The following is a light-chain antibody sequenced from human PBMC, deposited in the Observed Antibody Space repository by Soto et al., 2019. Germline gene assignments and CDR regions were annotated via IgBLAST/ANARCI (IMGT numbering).Light chain of an antibody. CDR3: QQYKNWLIT. CDR2: GAS. V-gene: IGKV3-15*01. J-gene: IGKJ5*01. Sequence: EIVMTQSPATLSVSPGERATLSCRASQSVSSNLAWYQQKPGQAPRLLIYGASTRATGIPARFSGSGSGTEFTLTNRSLQSEDFAVYYCQQYKNWLITFGQGTRLESK. CDR1: QSVSSN.